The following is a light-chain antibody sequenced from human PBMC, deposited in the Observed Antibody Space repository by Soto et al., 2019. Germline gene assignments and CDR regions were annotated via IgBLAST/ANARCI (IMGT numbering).Light chain of an antibody. Sequence: EIVLTQSPAILSLSPGERATLSCRASQSVRSYLTWYQQKPGQAPSLLIYAASNRATGIPAMFSGSGSGTDFTLTISSLEHEDSAVYYCQQRSDWPITSGGGTKVDIK. V-gene: IGKV3-11*01. CDR2: AAS. J-gene: IGKJ4*01. CDR3: QQRSDWPIT. CDR1: QSVRSY.